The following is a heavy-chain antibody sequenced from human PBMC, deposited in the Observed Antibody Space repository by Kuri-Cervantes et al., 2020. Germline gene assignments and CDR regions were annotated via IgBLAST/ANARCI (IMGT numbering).Heavy chain of an antibody. V-gene: IGHV3-7*01. CDR3: ARGAGWWLEPLDGMDV. D-gene: IGHD2-15*01. J-gene: IGHJ6*02. CDR2: IKQDGSEK. CDR1: GFTFSSYW. Sequence: GGSLRLSCAASGFTFSSYWMSWVRQAPGKGLEWVANIKQDGSEKYYVDSVKGRFTISRDNAKNTLYLQMNSLRAEDTAVYYCARGAGWWLEPLDGMDVWGQGTTVTVSS.